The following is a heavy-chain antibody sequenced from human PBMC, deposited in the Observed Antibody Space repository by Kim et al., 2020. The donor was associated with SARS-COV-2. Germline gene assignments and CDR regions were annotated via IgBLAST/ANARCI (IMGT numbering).Heavy chain of an antibody. Sequence: YAKKFQGIGTMTRDTSTSTVYMEVSSLRSEDTAVYYCARAAVSELRSFDYWGQGTLVTVSS. CDR3: ARAAVSELRSFDY. D-gene: IGHD1-1*01. V-gene: IGHV1-46*01. J-gene: IGHJ4*02.